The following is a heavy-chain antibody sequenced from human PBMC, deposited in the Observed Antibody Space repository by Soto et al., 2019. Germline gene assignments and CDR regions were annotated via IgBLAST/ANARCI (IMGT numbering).Heavy chain of an antibody. CDR2: FRTGGDDGTT. CDR3: AKKVNSGPGSQYFDY. J-gene: IGHJ4*02. Sequence: GGSLRLSCAASGFTFSSYSMSWVRQAPGKGLEWVSGFRTGGDDGTTYYADSVKGRFTISRDNSKNTLFLQMNSLRVEDTAIYYCAKKVNSGPGSQYFDYWGQGTLVTVSP. D-gene: IGHD3-10*01. CDR1: GFTFSSYS. V-gene: IGHV3-23*01.